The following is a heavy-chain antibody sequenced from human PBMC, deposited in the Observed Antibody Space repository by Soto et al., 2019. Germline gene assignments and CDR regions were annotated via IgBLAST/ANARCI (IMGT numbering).Heavy chain of an antibody. V-gene: IGHV4-59*01. CDR3: ARMRFGGGYRPDS. CDR2: IFYSVST. J-gene: IGHJ4*02. CDR1: GDSMSSYY. Sequence: SETLSLTCTISGDSMSSYYWSWLRQPPGKGLDWIGFIFYSVSTHYTPSLKGRITISGDTSKNQISLKLTSVTAADTAVYYCARMRFGGGYRPDSWGQGILVTVSS. D-gene: IGHD3-16*02.